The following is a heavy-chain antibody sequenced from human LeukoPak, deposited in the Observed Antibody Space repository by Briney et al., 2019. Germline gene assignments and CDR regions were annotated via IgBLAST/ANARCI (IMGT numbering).Heavy chain of an antibody. CDR3: ARPREDPQDTVVVPAAFDP. V-gene: IGHV4-38-2*01. CDR2: IYHSGST. CDR1: GYSISSGYY. Sequence: SETLSLTCAVSGYSISSGYYWGWIRQPPGKGLEWIGSIYHSGSTYYNPSLKSRVTISVDTSKNQFSLKLSSVTAADTAVYYCARPREDPQDTVVVPAAFDPWGQGTLVTVSS. D-gene: IGHD2-2*01. J-gene: IGHJ5*02.